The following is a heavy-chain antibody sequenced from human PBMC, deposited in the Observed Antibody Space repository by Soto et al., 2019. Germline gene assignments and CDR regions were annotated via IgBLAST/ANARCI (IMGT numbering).Heavy chain of an antibody. CDR3: ARVPPGRFGELLHFCFDP. Sequence: SETLSLTCTVSGGSISSYYWSWIRQPPGKGLEWIGYIYYSGSTNYNPSLKSRVTISVDTSKNQFSLKLSSVTAADTAVYYCARVPPGRFGELLHFCFDPWGQGTLVTVSS. CDR2: IYYSGST. V-gene: IGHV4-59*01. D-gene: IGHD3-10*01. CDR1: GGSISSYY. J-gene: IGHJ5*02.